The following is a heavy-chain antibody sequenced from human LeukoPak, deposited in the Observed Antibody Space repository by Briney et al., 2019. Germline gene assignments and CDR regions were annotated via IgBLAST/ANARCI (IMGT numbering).Heavy chain of an antibody. CDR3: ARGYYDYVWGSYRPWVLGYYFDY. CDR1: GGSISSSSYY. V-gene: IGHV4-39*07. CDR2: IYYSGST. Sequence: PSETLSLACTVSGGSISSSSYYWGWTRQPPGKGLEWIGSIYYSGSTYYNSSLKSRVTISVDTSKNQFSLKLSSVTAADTAVYYCARGYYDYVWGSYRPWVLGYYFDYWGQGTLDTVSS. D-gene: IGHD3-16*02. J-gene: IGHJ4*02.